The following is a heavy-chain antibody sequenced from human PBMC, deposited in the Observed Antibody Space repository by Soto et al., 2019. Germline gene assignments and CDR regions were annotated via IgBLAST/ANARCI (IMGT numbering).Heavy chain of an antibody. J-gene: IGHJ4*02. V-gene: IGHV3-23*01. CDR3: AKNSAATIRVGYDY. CDR1: GFTFSSYP. D-gene: IGHD5-12*01. Sequence: SLRLSCAASGFTFSSYPMSWVRQAPGQGLEWVSGIVASGGITYYADSVKGRFTISRDNSKDTLYLQMNSLRAEDTAVYYCAKNSAATIRVGYDYWGQETLVTVSS. CDR2: IVASGGIT.